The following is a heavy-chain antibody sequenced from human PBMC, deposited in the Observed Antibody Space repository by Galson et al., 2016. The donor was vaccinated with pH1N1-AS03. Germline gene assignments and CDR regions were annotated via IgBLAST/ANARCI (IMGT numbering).Heavy chain of an antibody. J-gene: IGHJ6*02. CDR2: IYPADSST. Sequence: QSGAEVKKPGESLKISCKVSGYTFSNHWIGWVRQMPGKGLEWMGIIYPADSSTTYSPSFQGQVTISADQSLSTAYLQWSSLRASDTAMYFCARQQDGRGSGLEWLFWYGMDVWGQGTTVIVSS. V-gene: IGHV5-51*01. CDR3: ARQQDGRGSGLEWLFWYGMDV. D-gene: IGHD3-3*01. CDR1: GYTFSNHW.